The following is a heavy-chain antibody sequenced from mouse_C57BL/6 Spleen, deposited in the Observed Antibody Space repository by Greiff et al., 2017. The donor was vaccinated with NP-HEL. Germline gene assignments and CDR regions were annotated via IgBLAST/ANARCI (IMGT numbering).Heavy chain of an antibody. J-gene: IGHJ2*01. CDR1: GYTFTDYS. V-gene: IGHV1-76*01. D-gene: IGHD1-1*01. CDR2: IYPGSGST. Sequence: QVQLKESGAELVRPGASVKLSCKASGYTFTDYSIHWVKQRPGQGLEWIARIYPGSGSTYYNEKFKGKATLTAEKSSSTAYMQLSSLTSEDSAVYYCAGESCYYGSSFDYWGQGTTLTVSS. CDR3: AGESCYYGSSFDY.